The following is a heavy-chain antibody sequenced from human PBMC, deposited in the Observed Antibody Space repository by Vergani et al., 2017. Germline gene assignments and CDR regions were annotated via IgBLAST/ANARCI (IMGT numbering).Heavy chain of an antibody. CDR3: AKVYYYDSSGYYSYYYYYYYMDV. V-gene: IGHV3-23*01. J-gene: IGHJ6*03. D-gene: IGHD3-22*01. CDR1: GFTFSSYA. CDR2: ISGSGGST. Sequence: EVQLLESGGGLVQPGGSLRLSCAASGFTFSSYAMSWVRQAPGKGLEWVSAISGSGGSTYYADSVKGRFTISRDNSKNTLYLQMNSLRAEDTAVYYCAKVYYYDSSGYYSYYYYYYYMDVWGKGTTVTVSS.